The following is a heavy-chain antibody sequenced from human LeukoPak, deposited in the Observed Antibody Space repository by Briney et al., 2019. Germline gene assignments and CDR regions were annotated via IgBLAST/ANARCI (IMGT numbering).Heavy chain of an antibody. CDR1: GGSISSSNW. CDR2: IYHSGST. CDR3: AKDQGRDGYNT. V-gene: IGHV4-4*02. Sequence: SGTLSLTCAVSGGSISSSNWWSWVRQPPGKGLGWIGEIYHSGSTNYNPSLKSRVTISVDKSKNQFSLKLSSVTAADTAVYYCAKDQGRDGYNTWGQGNLVTVSS. J-gene: IGHJ5*02. D-gene: IGHD5-24*01.